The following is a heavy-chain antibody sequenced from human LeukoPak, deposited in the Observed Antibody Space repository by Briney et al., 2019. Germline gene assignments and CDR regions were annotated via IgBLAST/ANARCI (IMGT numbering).Heavy chain of an antibody. Sequence: GGSLRLSCAASGFTVSNPWMRWVPQAPGKGLEWVGHNKSKTDGETTDYAAPLKGRFTISRDDSKNTLYLQMNSLKPEDTAVYYCTTVYSDSGGFYFNYCDYWGQGTLVTVST. CDR3: TTVYSDSGGFYFNYCDY. D-gene: IGHD3-22*01. CDR1: GFTVSNPW. J-gene: IGHJ4*02. CDR2: NKSKTDGETT. V-gene: IGHV3-15*01.